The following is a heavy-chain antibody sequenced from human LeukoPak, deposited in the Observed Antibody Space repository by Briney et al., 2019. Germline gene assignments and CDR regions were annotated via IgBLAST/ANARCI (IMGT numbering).Heavy chain of an antibody. CDR1: GYTFTCYY. CDR3: ASPYSSSWYAAFDI. CDR2: INPNSGGT. J-gene: IGHJ3*02. D-gene: IGHD6-13*01. Sequence: ASVTVSCKASGYTFTCYYMHWVRQAPGQGLEWRGWINPNSGGTNYAQKFQGRVTMTRDTSISTAYMELSRLRSDDTAVYYCASPYSSSWYAAFDIWGQGRMVTVSS. V-gene: IGHV1-2*02.